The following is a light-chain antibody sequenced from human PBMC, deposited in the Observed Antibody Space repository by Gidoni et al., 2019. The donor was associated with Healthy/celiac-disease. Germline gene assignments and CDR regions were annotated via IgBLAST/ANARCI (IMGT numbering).Light chain of an antibody. CDR2: GAS. CDR1: QSVSSN. V-gene: IGKV3-15*01. Sequence: EIVMTQSPATLSVSPWERATLSCRASQSVSSNLAWYQQKPGQAPRLLIYGASTRATGIPARFSGSGSGTDFTLTISILQSEDFAVYYCQQYNNWPRTFGQGTKVEIK. J-gene: IGKJ1*01. CDR3: QQYNNWPRT.